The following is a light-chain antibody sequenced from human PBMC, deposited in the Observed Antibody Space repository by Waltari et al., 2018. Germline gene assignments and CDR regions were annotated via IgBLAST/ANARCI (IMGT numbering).Light chain of an antibody. Sequence: QSALTQPASVSGSPGQSITISCTGSSSDIDTYEYVSWYQQHSDRAPKLIIYYVINRPSGVSFRLSGSKSGNMASLTISGLHPDDEADYYCGSFRSQSSWVFGPGTKVTV. CDR3: GSFRSQSSWV. CDR1: SSDIDTYEY. V-gene: IGLV2-14*03. J-gene: IGLJ3*02. CDR2: YVI.